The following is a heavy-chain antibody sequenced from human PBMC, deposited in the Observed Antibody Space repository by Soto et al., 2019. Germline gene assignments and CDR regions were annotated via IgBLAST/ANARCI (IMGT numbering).Heavy chain of an antibody. Sequence: PGGSLRLSCAASGFTFDDYAIHWVRQAPGKGLEWVSLISWDGGSTYYADSVKGRFTISRDNSKTSLYLQMTSLRAEDTALYYCAKDIRGRGPYSDFWSRYSCSYYYGMDVWGQGTTVTVS. CDR3: AKDIRGRGPYSDFWSRYSCSYYYGMDV. CDR1: GFTFDDYA. J-gene: IGHJ6*02. CDR2: ISWDGGST. V-gene: IGHV3-43D*04. D-gene: IGHD3-3*01.